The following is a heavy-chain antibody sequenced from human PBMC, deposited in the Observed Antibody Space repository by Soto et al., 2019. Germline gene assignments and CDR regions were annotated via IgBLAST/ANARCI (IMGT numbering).Heavy chain of an antibody. D-gene: IGHD3-10*01. V-gene: IGHV3-23*01. CDR2: ISGSGRTI. CDR3: PKGSPSYYDCMDV. J-gene: IGHJ6*02. CDR1: GLDFSSEV. Sequence: DVRLLESGGGLMQPGGSLKLSCAASGLDFSSEVMCWVRQAPGKGLEWVSSISGSGRTICSADSMRGRFAISRGNSKHSLYMQLNSLRVDDAAVYYGPKGSPSYYDCMDVWGQRNTVT.